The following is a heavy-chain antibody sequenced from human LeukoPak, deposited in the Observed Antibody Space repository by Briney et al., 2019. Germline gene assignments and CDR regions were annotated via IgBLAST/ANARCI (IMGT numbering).Heavy chain of an antibody. V-gene: IGHV3-64*01. CDR2: ISSNGGST. CDR3: ARVGYCSSTSCYGDAFDI. D-gene: IGHD2-2*01. CDR1: GFTFSSYA. J-gene: IGHJ3*02. Sequence: GGSLRLSCAASGFTFSSYAMHWVRQAPGKGLEYVSAISSNGGSTYYANSVKGRFTISRDNSKNTLYLQMGSLRAEDMAVYYCARVGYCSSTSCYGDAFDIWGQGTMVTVSS.